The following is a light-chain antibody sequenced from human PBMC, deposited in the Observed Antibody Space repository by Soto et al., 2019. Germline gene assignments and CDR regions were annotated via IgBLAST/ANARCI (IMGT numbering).Light chain of an antibody. Sequence: PGESATLSCRASRSVSSYLAWYQQKPGQAHRILIYDAYNRPTDIPARFSGSGSGTDFTLKISRLETEDLAVYDCKQRSNWTLTVGQGKRREIK. CDR1: RSVSSY. J-gene: IGKJ5*01. CDR3: KQRSNWTLT. CDR2: DAY. V-gene: IGKV3-11*01.